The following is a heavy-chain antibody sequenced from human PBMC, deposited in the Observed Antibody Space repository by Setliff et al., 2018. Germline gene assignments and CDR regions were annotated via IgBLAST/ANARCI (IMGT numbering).Heavy chain of an antibody. CDR2: IYYSGNSNNDT. J-gene: IGHJ6*02. D-gene: IGHD3-10*01. Sequence: PSETLSLTCIVSGGSINSYYWNWIRQPPGKGLEWIGYIYYSGNSNNDTNYNPSLKSRVTILSDTSKNQFSLILSSVTAADTAVYYCARGPGPPMVRGVIRRYYYYYGMDVWGQGTTVTVSS. CDR1: GGSINSYY. CDR3: ARGPGPPMVRGVIRRYYYYYGMDV. V-gene: IGHV4-59*01.